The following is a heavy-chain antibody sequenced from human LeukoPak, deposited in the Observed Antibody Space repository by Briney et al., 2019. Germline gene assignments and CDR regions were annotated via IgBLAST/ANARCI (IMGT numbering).Heavy chain of an antibody. CDR2: ISKGSDTI. CDR1: GFIFSDHY. D-gene: IGHD1-26*01. V-gene: IGHV3-11*04. J-gene: IGHJ4*02. CDR3: ARDGEFTTHIDH. Sequence: GGSLRLSCTASGFIFSDHYMHWIRQAPGKGLEWLSYISKGSDTIYYADSVKGRFTISRDNSKNSLYLQMTSLRVDDTAIYFCARDGEFTTHIDHWGQGALVTVSS.